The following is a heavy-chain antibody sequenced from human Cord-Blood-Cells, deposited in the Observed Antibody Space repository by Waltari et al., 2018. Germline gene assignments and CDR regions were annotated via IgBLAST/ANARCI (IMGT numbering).Heavy chain of an antibody. CDR1: GGSFSGYY. CDR3: ARLGRSGYYY. J-gene: IGHJ4*02. V-gene: IGHV4-34*01. Sequence: QVQLQQWGAGLLKPSETLSLTCAVYGGSFSGYYWSWIRQPPGKGLEWIGEINHSGSTNYNPALKSRVTISVDTSKNQFSLKLSSVTAPDTAVYYCARLGRSGYYYWGQGTLVTVSS. CDR2: INHSGST. D-gene: IGHD3-3*01.